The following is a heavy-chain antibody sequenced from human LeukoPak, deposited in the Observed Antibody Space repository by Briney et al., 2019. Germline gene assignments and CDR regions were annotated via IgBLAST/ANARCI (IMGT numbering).Heavy chain of an antibody. CDR1: GFTFTNYW. CDR3: AKYSSSSSAFDI. CDR2: ISGSGGST. V-gene: IGHV3-23*01. J-gene: IGHJ3*02. D-gene: IGHD6-6*01. Sequence: PGGSLRLSCAASGFTFTNYWMTWVRQAPGKGLEWVSAISGSGGSTYYADSVKGRFTIPRDNSKNTLYLQMNSLRAEDTAVYYCAKYSSSSSAFDIWGQGTMVTVSS.